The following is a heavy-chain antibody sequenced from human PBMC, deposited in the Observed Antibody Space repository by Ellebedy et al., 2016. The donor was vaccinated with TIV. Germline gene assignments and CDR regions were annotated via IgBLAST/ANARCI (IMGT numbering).Heavy chain of an antibody. V-gene: IGHV3-74*01. CDR1: GFTFSSYW. D-gene: IGHD2/OR15-2a*01. CDR3: ARGFYLDV. CDR2: IKSDGSDK. J-gene: IGHJ6*02. Sequence: GESLKISCAASGFTFSSYWMYWVRQAPGKGPVWFSRIKSDGSDKDYADSVKGRFTISRDNAKNTLSLQMYSLSAEDTAIYYCARGFYLDVWGQGTTVTVSS.